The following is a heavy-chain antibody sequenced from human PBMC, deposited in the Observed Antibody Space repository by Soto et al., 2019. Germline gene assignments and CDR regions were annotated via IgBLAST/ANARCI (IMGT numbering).Heavy chain of an antibody. CDR1: GASLSGYD. V-gene: IGHV4-34*01. J-gene: IGHJ3*02. Sequence: WETLSLTCAVYGASLSGYDWSWVRQPPGKGLEWIGEISQTGGTNYDPSLKGRVSISIDTSKNQFSLRLSSVTAADTAIYYCARDPNANAFDIWGRGTMVTVSS. CDR2: ISQTGGT. CDR3: ARDPNANAFDI.